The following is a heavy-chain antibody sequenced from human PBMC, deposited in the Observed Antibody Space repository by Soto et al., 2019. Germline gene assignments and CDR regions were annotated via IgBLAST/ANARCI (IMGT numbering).Heavy chain of an antibody. V-gene: IGHV3-30*03. CDR3: ASSWRGSYYYYYGMDV. D-gene: IGHD3-16*01. Sequence: GGSLRLSCAASGFTFSSYGMHWVRQAPGKGLEWVAVISYDGSNKYYADSVKGRFTISRDNSKNTLYLQMNSLRAEDTAVYYCASSWRGSYYYYYGMDVWGQGTTVTVSS. CDR2: ISYDGSNK. J-gene: IGHJ6*02. CDR1: GFTFSSYG.